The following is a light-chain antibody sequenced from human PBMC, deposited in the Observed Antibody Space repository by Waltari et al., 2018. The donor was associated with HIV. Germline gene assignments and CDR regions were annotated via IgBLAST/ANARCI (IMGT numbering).Light chain of an antibody. CDR3: SSFTSDATVL. CDR1: SSDVGGYKY. CDR2: QIN. V-gene: IGLV2-14*03. Sequence: QSALTQPASVSGSPGQAVNISCTGTSSDVGGYKYVSWYQQHPGKVPKFLIFQINNRASGVSSLFSGSKAGNTATLTISGLQAEDEADYYCSSFTSDATVLFGGGTKLTV. J-gene: IGLJ2*01.